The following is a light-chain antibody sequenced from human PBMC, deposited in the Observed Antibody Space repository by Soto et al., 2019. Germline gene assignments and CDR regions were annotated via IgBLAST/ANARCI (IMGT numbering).Light chain of an antibody. CDR3: QQSYTTPWR. CDR2: AAS. CDR1: QSITSY. V-gene: IGKV1-39*01. Sequence: DIQMTQSPSSLSASVGDRVTITCRASQSITSYLNWYQQKPGKAPQLLIYAASSLQSWVPSRFSGSGSGTDFTLTISSLQPEDFATYFCQQSYTTPWRFGQGTKVEVK. J-gene: IGKJ1*01.